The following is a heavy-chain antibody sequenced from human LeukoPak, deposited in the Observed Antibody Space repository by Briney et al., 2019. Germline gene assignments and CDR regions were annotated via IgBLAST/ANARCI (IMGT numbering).Heavy chain of an antibody. CDR3: ARTMKVRGVQFLDY. J-gene: IGHJ4*02. D-gene: IGHD3-10*01. CDR2: IYYSGST. CDR1: GGSISSHY. Sequence: SETLSLTCTVSGGSISSHYWSWIRQPPGKGLEWIGYIYYSGSTNYNPSLKSRVTISVDTSKNQFSLELSSVTAADTAVYYCARTMKVRGVQFLDYWGQGTLVTVSS. V-gene: IGHV4-59*08.